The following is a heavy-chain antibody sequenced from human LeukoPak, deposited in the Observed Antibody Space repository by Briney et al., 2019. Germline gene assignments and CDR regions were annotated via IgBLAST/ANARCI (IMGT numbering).Heavy chain of an antibody. Sequence: PGGSLRLSCAASGFTLSDYYMTWIRQAPGKGLEWVSYINSSGYTIYYADSVKGRFTISRDNSKNTLYLQMNSLRAEDTAVYYCASAYDFNAFDIWGQGTMVTVSS. CDR2: INSSGYTI. V-gene: IGHV3-11*04. J-gene: IGHJ3*02. CDR1: GFTLSDYY. D-gene: IGHD3/OR15-3a*01. CDR3: ASAYDFNAFDI.